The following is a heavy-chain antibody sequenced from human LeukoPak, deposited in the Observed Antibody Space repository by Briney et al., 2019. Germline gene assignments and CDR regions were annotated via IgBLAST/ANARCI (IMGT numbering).Heavy chain of an antibody. V-gene: IGHV3-9*03. J-gene: IGHJ3*02. Sequence: PGGSLRLSCAASGFTFSSYSMNWVRQAPGKGLEWVSGISWNSGSIGYADSVKGRFTISRDNAKNSLYLQMNSLRAEDMALYYCAKDSSGTGGDASDIWGEGTMVTVSS. CDR2: ISWNSGSI. CDR1: GFTFSSYS. D-gene: IGHD2-15*01. CDR3: AKDSSGTGGDASDI.